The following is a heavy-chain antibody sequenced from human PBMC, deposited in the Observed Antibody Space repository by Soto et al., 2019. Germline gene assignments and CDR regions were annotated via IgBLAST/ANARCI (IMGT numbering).Heavy chain of an antibody. CDR1: GFTFSIYD. CDR2: IGTSGDT. Sequence: EVQLVESGGALVQPGGSLRLSCAASGFTFSIYDMHWVRQATGTGLEWVSAIGTSGDTYYADSVKGRFTISREDAKNSLDVQMHCLGAEDTAADYCARDGKSGYSNGGGGYGYWGQRSLVTVSS. D-gene: IGHD4-4*01. CDR3: ARDGKSGYSNGGGGYGY. V-gene: IGHV3-13*01. J-gene: IGHJ4*02.